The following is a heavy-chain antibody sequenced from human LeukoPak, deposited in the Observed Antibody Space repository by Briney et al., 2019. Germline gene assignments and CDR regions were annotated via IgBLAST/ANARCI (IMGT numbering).Heavy chain of an antibody. V-gene: IGHV3-64D*06. J-gene: IGHJ4*02. Sequence: GGSLRLSWSASGFTFSSYAMHWVRKAPGKGLEYVSAISSNGGSTYYADSVKGRFTISRDNSKNTLYLQMSSLRAEDTAVYYCVKEGYCSGGSCYPRVDYWGQGTLVTVSS. CDR3: VKEGYCSGGSCYPRVDY. D-gene: IGHD2-15*01. CDR1: GFTFSSYA. CDR2: ISSNGGST.